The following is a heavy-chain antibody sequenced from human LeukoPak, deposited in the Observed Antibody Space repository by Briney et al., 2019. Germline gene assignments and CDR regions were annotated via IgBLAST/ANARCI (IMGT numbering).Heavy chain of an antibody. J-gene: IGHJ4*02. CDR1: GFTFSSYG. Sequence: GRSLRLSCAASGFTFSSYGMHWVRQAPGKGLEWVAVISYDGSNKYYADSVKGRFTISRDNSKNTLYLQMNSLRAEDTAVYYCAKSGVGPDYWGQGTLVTVSS. CDR3: AKSGVGPDY. D-gene: IGHD1-26*01. CDR2: ISYDGSNK. V-gene: IGHV3-30*18.